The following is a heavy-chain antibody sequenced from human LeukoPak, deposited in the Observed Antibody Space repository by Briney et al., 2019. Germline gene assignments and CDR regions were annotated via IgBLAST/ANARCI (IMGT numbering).Heavy chain of an antibody. CDR3: AKEGPYCSSTSCYGPGRYFDY. Sequence: GGSLRLSCAASGFTFSSYSMNWVRQAPGKGLEWVSSISSSSSYIYYADSVKGRFTISRDNAKNSLYLQMNSLRAEDTALYYCAKEGPYCSSTSCYGPGRYFDYWGQGTLVTVSS. CDR2: ISSSSSYI. J-gene: IGHJ4*02. V-gene: IGHV3-21*04. CDR1: GFTFSSYS. D-gene: IGHD2-2*01.